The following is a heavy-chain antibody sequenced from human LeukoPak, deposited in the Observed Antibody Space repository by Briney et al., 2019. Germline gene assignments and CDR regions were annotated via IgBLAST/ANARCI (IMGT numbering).Heavy chain of an antibody. CDR2: IYYSGST. D-gene: IGHD3-10*01. J-gene: IGHJ4*02. Sequence: PETLSLTCTVSGGSISSSSYYWGWIRQPPGKGLEWIGSIYYSGSTYYNPSLKSRVTISVDTSKNQFSLKLSSVTAADTAVYYCARSPGVARGVLDYWGQGTLVTVSS. CDR3: ARSPGVARGVLDY. CDR1: GGSISSSSYY. V-gene: IGHV4-39*01.